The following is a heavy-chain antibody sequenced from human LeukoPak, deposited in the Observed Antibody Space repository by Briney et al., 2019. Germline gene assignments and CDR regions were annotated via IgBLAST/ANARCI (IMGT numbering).Heavy chain of an antibody. V-gene: IGHV4-59*08. CDR3: ASHTDIAPLSSLKY. D-gene: IGHD6-13*01. CDR1: GGSISSYY. CDR2: IYYSGST. J-gene: IGHJ4*02. Sequence: SETLSLTCTVSGGSISSYYWSWIRQTPGKGLEWIGDIYYSGSTNYNPSLKSRVTISVDTSKNQFSLKLSSVTAADTAVYYCASHTDIAPLSSLKYWGQGTLVTVSS.